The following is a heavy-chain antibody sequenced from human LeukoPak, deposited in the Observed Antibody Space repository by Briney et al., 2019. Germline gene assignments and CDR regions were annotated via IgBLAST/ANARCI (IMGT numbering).Heavy chain of an antibody. J-gene: IGHJ4*02. CDR2: INPNSGGT. Sequence: ASVKVSCKATGSTFTGYYMHWVRQAPGQGLEWMGWINPNSGGTNYAQKFQGRVTITRDTSISTAYMELSRLRSDDTAVYYCARGATRRLGPARYWGQGTLVTVSS. CDR1: GSTFTGYY. V-gene: IGHV1-2*02. CDR3: ARGATRRLGPARY. D-gene: IGHD1-1*01.